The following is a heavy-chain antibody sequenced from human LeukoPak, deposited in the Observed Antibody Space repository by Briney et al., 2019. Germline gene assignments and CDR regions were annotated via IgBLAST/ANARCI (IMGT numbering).Heavy chain of an antibody. J-gene: IGHJ4*02. CDR1: GGSISSYY. D-gene: IGHD3-10*01. CDR3: ASTYFGSGSYPLEY. CDR2: IYYTGST. V-gene: IGHV4-59*01. Sequence: SETLTLTCTVSGGSISSYYWSWIRQPPGKGLEWIGYIYYTGSTNYNPSLKSRVTISIDTSKTQFSLKLSSVTAADTAVYYCASTYFGSGSYPLEYWGQGTLVTVSS.